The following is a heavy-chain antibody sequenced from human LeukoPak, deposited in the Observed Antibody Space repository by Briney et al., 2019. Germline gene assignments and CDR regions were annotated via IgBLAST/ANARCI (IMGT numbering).Heavy chain of an antibody. CDR2: ISYSGST. D-gene: IGHD3-16*02. V-gene: IGHV4-59*01. J-gene: IGHJ4*02. CDR3: ARYICGSDPTFEDY. Sequence: SETLSLTCTVSGGSISSYYWSWIRQPPGKGLEWIGYISYSGSTNYNPSLKSRVTISVDTSKNQLSLKLNSVTAADTAVYYCARYICGSDPTFEDYWGQGSLVTVSS. CDR1: GGSISSYY.